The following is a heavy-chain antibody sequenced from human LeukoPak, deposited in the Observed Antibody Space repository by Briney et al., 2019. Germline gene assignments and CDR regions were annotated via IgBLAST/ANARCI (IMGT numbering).Heavy chain of an antibody. CDR1: GYTFTSYD. Sequence: GASVKVSCKTSGYTFTSYDINWVRQATGQGLEWMGWMNPKSGNTRYAQKFQGRVTMTRNTSITTAYMELSSLTSEDTAVYYCARGRSPSAAAESLFDPWGQGTLVTVSS. CDR2: MNPKSGNT. J-gene: IGHJ5*02. D-gene: IGHD6-13*01. V-gene: IGHV1-8*01. CDR3: ARGRSPSAAAESLFDP.